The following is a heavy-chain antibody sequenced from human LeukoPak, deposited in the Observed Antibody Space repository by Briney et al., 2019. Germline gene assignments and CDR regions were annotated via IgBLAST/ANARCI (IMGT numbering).Heavy chain of an antibody. J-gene: IGHJ6*02. CDR3: ARGIAAAPNGMDV. D-gene: IGHD6-13*01. Sequence: GSLRLSCAASGFTFSDYYMSWIRQSPGKGLEWIGEINHLGSTNYNPSLKSRVTMSVDTSKNQFSLKLSSVTAADTAVYYCARGIAAAPNGMDVWGQGTTVTVSS. V-gene: IGHV4-34*01. CDR1: GFTFSDYY. CDR2: INHLGST.